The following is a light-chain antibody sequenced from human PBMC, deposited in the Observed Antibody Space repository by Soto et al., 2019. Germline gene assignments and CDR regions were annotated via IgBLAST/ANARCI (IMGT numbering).Light chain of an antibody. CDR3: QQRSNWPCSIT. V-gene: IGKV3-11*01. J-gene: IGKJ5*01. Sequence: EIVLTQSPATLSLSPGERATLSCRASQSVSSYLAWYQQKPGQAPRLLIYDASNRATGIPARFSGSGSGTDFTLTISSREPEDFAFYYCQQRSNWPCSITFGQGTRLEIK. CDR1: QSVSSY. CDR2: DAS.